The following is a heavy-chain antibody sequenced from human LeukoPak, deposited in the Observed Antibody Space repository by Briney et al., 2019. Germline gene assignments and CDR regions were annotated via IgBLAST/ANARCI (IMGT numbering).Heavy chain of an antibody. J-gene: IGHJ4*02. D-gene: IGHD2-15*01. V-gene: IGHV3-7*01. CDR2: IKQDGSEK. CDR1: GFTFSSYW. Sequence: GGSLRLSCAASGFTFSSYWMSWVRQAPGKGLEWVANIKQDGSEKYYVDSVKGRFTISRDNAKNSLYLQMNSLRAEDTAVYYCARMYCSGGSCYQFDYRGQGTLVTVSS. CDR3: ARMYCSGGSCYQFDY.